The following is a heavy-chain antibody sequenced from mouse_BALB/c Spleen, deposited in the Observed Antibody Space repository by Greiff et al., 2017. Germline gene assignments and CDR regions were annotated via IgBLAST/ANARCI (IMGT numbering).Heavy chain of an antibody. J-gene: IGHJ2*01. Sequence: QVQLQQSGAELARPGASVKLSCKASGYTFTSYWMQWVKQRPGQGLEWIGAIYPGDGDTRYTQKFKGMATLTADKSSSTAYMQLSSLASEDSAVYYCARGDGNFDYWGQGTTLTVSS. CDR1: GYTFTSYW. CDR2: IYPGDGDT. CDR3: ARGDGNFDY. D-gene: IGHD2-1*01. V-gene: IGHV1-87*01.